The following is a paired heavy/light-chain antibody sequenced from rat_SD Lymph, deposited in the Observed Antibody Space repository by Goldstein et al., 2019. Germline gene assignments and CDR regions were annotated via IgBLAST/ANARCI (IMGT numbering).Heavy chain of an antibody. V-gene: IGHV6-21*01. CDR2: IRNKANNYAT. CDR1: GFTFSDYW. J-gene: IGHJ1*01. Sequence: EVKLEESGGGLVQPGMSVKLSCATSGFTFSDYWMEWVRQAPGKGLEWVAEIRNKANNYATYYGKSVKGRFTISRDDSKSIVYLQVNSIRSEDTGIYYCTRRITYWYFDFWGPGTMVTVSS. D-gene: IGHD1-4*01. CDR3: TRRITYWYFDF.
Light chain of an antibody. Sequence: DIQMTQSPASLSASLEEIVTITCQASQDIGNWLAWYQQKPGKSPQLLIYGATSLADGVPSRFSGSRSGTQYSLKISRLQVEDPGIYYCLQGYSAPYTFGAGTKLELK. CDR1: QDIGNW. J-gene: IGKJ2-3*01. CDR3: LQGYSAPYT. V-gene: IGKV12S17*01. CDR2: GAT.